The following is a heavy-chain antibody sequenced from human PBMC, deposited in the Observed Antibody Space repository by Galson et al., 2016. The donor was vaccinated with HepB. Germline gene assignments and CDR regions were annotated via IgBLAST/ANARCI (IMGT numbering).Heavy chain of an antibody. CDR3: AKDWGVATTTHFDC. J-gene: IGHJ4*02. D-gene: IGHD5-12*01. CDR1: GFIFSSYA. V-gene: IGHV3-23*01. Sequence: SLRLSCAASGFIFSSYAMSWVRQAPGKGLEWVSGLSGSDGSTYYADSVKGRFTTSRDNSKNTLYLQMNSLRAEDTAVYYCAKDWGVATTTHFDCWGQGILVIVSS. CDR2: LSGSDGST.